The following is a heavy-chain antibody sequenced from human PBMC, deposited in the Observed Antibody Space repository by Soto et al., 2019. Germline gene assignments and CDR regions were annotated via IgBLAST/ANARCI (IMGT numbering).Heavy chain of an antibody. CDR3: AREVGCSGGSCYSGFY. D-gene: IGHD2-15*01. CDR1: GGTFSSYT. J-gene: IGHJ4*02. Sequence: ASVKVSCKASGGTFSSYTISWVRQAPGQGLEWMGRIIPILGIANYAQKFQGRVTITADKSTSTAYMELSSLRSEDTAVYYCAREVGCSGGSCYSGFYWGQGTLVTVSS. CDR2: IIPILGIA. V-gene: IGHV1-69*04.